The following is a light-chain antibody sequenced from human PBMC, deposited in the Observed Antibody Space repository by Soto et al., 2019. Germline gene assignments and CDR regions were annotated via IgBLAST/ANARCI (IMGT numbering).Light chain of an antibody. J-gene: IGKJ4*01. CDR3: QQRNPWPPT. V-gene: IGKV3-11*01. CDR1: QSVGSY. Sequence: EIVLTQSPATLSLSPGERATLSCGASQSVGSYLAWYQQKPGQAPRLLIYDVSNRATGIPARFSGSGSGTDVTLTISSLEPEDVAVYYCQQRNPWPPTFGGGTKVEI. CDR2: DVS.